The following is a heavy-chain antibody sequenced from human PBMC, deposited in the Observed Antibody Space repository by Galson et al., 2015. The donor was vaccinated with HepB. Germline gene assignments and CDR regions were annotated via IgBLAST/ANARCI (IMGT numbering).Heavy chain of an antibody. CDR1: GGSISSYY. Sequence: TLSLTCTVSGGSISSYYWSWIRQPPGKGLEWIGYIYYSGSTNYNPSLKSRVTISVDTSKNQFSLKLSSVTAADTAVYYCARGGSGWYFGAFDIWGQGTMVTVSS. D-gene: IGHD6-19*01. CDR3: ARGGSGWYFGAFDI. CDR2: IYYSGST. J-gene: IGHJ3*02. V-gene: IGHV4-59*01.